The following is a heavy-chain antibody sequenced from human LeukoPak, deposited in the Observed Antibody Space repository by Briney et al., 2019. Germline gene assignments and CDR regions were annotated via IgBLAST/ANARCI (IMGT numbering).Heavy chain of an antibody. J-gene: IGHJ4*02. CDR3: ARATSGWYFFDY. CDR1: GGSISSGGYY. Sequence: SQTLSLTCTVSGGSISSGGYYWSWIRQHPGKGLEWIGYIYYSGSTYYNPSLKSRVTISVDTSKNQFSLKLSSVTAADTAVYYCARATSGWYFFDYWGQGTLVTVSS. CDR2: IYYSGST. V-gene: IGHV4-31*03. D-gene: IGHD6-19*01.